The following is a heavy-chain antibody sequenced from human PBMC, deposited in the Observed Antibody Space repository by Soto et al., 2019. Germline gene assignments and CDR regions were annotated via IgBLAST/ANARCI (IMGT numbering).Heavy chain of an antibody. CDR1: GGTLSSYT. CDR3: ARGDYYDRSGYYAG. CDR2: IIAILGIA. J-gene: IGHJ4*02. Sequence: QVQLVQSGAEVKKPGSSVKVYCKASGGTLSSYTISWVRQTPGQGLEWMGRIIAILGIANYVQKFQGRVTITADKSTSTAYMELSSLRSEETAVYYCARGDYYDRSGYYAGWGQGTLVTVSS. V-gene: IGHV1-69*02. D-gene: IGHD3-22*01.